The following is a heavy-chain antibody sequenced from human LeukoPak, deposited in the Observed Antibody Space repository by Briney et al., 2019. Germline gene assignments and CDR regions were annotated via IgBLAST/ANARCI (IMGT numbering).Heavy chain of an antibody. CDR3: AKDPQNYYDSSTFDY. Sequence: GGSLRLSCAASGFTLSSYAMSWVRQAPGKGLEWVSAISGSGGSTYYADSVKGRFTISRDNSKSTLYLQMNSLRAEDTAVYYCAKDPQNYYDSSTFDYWGQGTLVTVSS. CDR2: ISGSGGST. J-gene: IGHJ4*02. CDR1: GFTLSSYA. V-gene: IGHV3-23*01. D-gene: IGHD3-22*01.